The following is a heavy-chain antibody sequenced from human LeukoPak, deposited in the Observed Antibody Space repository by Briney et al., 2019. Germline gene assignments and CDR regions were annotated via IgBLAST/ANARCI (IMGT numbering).Heavy chain of an antibody. CDR3: AREKYGGSNDY. J-gene: IGHJ4*02. V-gene: IGHV4-59*01. Sequence: PSERLSLTCAVSSDSISGYYWSWIRQPPGKGLEWIGYIYFSGRTKYNPSLKSRVTISVDTSKNQFSLRLSPVTAADTAMYYCAREKYGGSNDYWGQGTLVTVYS. CDR1: SDSISGYY. D-gene: IGHD1-26*01. CDR2: IYFSGRT.